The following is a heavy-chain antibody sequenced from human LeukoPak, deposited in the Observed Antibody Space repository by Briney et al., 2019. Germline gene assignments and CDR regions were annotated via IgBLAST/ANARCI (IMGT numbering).Heavy chain of an antibody. V-gene: IGHV4-59*11. CDR3: ARVSLGQEQWVGRAPNTFDI. D-gene: IGHD6-19*01. Sequence: SETLSLTCTVPGGSIAKRYWSWIRQPPTKGLEWIGYVYSSGSTTYNPSLECRLTISIATSKNQFSLKLSSVTTADTAVHFCARVSLGQEQWVGRAPNTFDIWGQGTMVAVSS. CDR1: GGSIAKRY. CDR2: VYSSGST. J-gene: IGHJ3*02.